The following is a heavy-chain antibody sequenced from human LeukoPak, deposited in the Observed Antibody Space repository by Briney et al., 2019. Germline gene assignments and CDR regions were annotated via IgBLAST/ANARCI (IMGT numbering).Heavy chain of an antibody. CDR3: ARGGVPYYYDSSGYSDFDY. J-gene: IGHJ4*02. CDR2: INPNSGGT. CDR1: GYTFTGYY. Sequence: ASVKVSCKASGYTFTGYYMHWVRQAPGQGLEWMGWINPNSGGTNYAQKFQGGVTMTRDTSISTAYMELSRLRSDDTAVYYCARGGVPYYYDSSGYSDFDYWGQGTLVTVSS. V-gene: IGHV1-2*02. D-gene: IGHD3-22*01.